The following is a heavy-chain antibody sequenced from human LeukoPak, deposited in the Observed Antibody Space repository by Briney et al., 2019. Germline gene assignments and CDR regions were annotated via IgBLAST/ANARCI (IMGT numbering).Heavy chain of an antibody. CDR3: AKAPVVPAAISPSFDY. J-gene: IGHJ4*02. CDR2: INGDGRNI. D-gene: IGHD2-2*02. Sequence: GGSLRLSCVASGFTFSSYWMHWVRQDPRKGLVWVSRINGDGRNINYADSVRGRFTISRDNAKNTLYLQMNSLRAEDTAVYYCAKAPVVPAAISPSFDYWGQGTLSPSPQ. V-gene: IGHV3-74*01. CDR1: GFTFSSYW.